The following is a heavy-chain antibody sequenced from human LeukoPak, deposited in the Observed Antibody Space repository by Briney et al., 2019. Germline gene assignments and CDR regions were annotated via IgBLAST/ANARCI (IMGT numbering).Heavy chain of an antibody. CDR3: ARGDCSGSICYSPMDV. V-gene: IGHV4-39*07. J-gene: IGHJ4*02. Sequence: SETLSLTCTVSGGSISSSGYYWVWIRQPPGKGLEWIGSIYRSGSTNYNPSLKGRVTISVDTSKNQFSLKVSSVTAADTAVYYCARGDCSGSICYSPMDVWGQGTLVTVSS. CDR1: GGSISSSGYY. D-gene: IGHD2-21*01. CDR2: IYRSGST.